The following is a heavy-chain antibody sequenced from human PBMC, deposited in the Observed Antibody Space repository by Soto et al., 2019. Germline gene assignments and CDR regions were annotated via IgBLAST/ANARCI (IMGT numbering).Heavy chain of an antibody. D-gene: IGHD2-2*02. Sequence: QVQLVESGGGVVQPGRSLRLTCAASGFTFSTYGMHWVRQAPGKGLEWVAVISYDGSDKDYEDSVKGRFTISRDNSKTTLDLQMISLRGEDTAVYYCAKEHSGLYSRHYFDSWGQGTLVTVSS. CDR1: GFTFSTYG. V-gene: IGHV3-30*18. CDR3: AKEHSGLYSRHYFDS. CDR2: ISYDGSDK. J-gene: IGHJ4*02.